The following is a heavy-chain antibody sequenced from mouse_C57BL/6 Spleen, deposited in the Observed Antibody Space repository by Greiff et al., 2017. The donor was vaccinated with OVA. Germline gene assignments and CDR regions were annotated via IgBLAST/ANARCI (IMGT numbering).Heavy chain of an antibody. CDR3: ARESYDEGKYYYAMDY. V-gene: IGHV1-18*01. CDR1: GYTFTDYN. J-gene: IGHJ4*01. Sequence: EVQLQQSGPELVKPGASVKIPCKASGYTFTDYNMDWVKQSHGKSLEWIGDINPNNGGTIYNQKFKGKATLTVDKSSSTAYMELRSLTSEDTAVYYCARESYDEGKYYYAMDYWGQGTSVTVSS. CDR2: INPNNGGT. D-gene: IGHD2-12*01.